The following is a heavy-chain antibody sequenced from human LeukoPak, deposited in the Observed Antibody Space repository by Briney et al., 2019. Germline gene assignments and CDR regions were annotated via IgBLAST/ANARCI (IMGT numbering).Heavy chain of an antibody. CDR2: INPDESDK. Sequence: PGGSLRLSCAASRFTFSVHWMRWVRQAPGKGLEWVSRINPDESDKAYADSVKGRFTISRDNAKSTLYLQMNSLRAEDTAVYYCARDGGKYYDFWSGYWEAFDIWGQGTMVTVSS. CDR3: ARDGGKYYDFWSGYWEAFDI. D-gene: IGHD3-3*01. J-gene: IGHJ3*02. V-gene: IGHV3-74*01. CDR1: RFTFSVHW.